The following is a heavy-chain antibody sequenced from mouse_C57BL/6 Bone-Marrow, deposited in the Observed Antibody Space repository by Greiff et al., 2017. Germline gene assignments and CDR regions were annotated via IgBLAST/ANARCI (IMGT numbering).Heavy chain of an antibody. CDR2: ISSGGSYT. Sequence: EVHLVESGGDLVKPGGSPKLSCAASGFTFSSYGMSWVRQTPDKRLEWVATISSGGSYTYYPDSVKGRFTISRDNAKNTLYLQMSSLKSEDTAMYYCARRVTGTDFDYWGQGTTLTVSS. D-gene: IGHD4-1*01. J-gene: IGHJ2*01. CDR3: ARRVTGTDFDY. V-gene: IGHV5-6*01. CDR1: GFTFSSYG.